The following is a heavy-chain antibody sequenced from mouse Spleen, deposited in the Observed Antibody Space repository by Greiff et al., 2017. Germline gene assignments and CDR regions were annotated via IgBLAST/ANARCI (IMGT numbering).Heavy chain of an antibody. J-gene: IGHJ2*01. CDR2: INYDGSST. V-gene: IGHV5-16*01. D-gene: IGHD1-2*01. CDR1: GFTFSDYY. CDR3: ARYYYGYGDY. Sequence: EVKLMESEGGLVQPGSSMKLSCTASGFTFSDYYMAWVRQVPEKGLEWVANINYDGSSTYYLDSLKSRFIISRDNAKNILYLQMSSLKSEDTATYYCARYYYGYGDYWGQGTTLTVSS.